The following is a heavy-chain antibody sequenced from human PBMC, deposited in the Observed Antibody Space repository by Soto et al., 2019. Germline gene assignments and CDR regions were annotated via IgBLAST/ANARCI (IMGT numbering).Heavy chain of an antibody. CDR1: GFTFSSYS. CDR2: ISSSSSTI. CDR3: ARVGCSSTSCYDRTEVSYYYYYGMDV. J-gene: IGHJ6*02. V-gene: IGHV3-48*02. D-gene: IGHD2-2*01. Sequence: EVQLVESGGGLVQPGGSLRLSCAASGFTFSSYSMNWVRQAPGKGLEWVSYISSSSSTIYYADSVKGRFTIYRDNAKNSLYLQMNSLRDEDTAVYYCARVGCSSTSCYDRTEVSYYYYYGMDVWGQGTTVTVSS.